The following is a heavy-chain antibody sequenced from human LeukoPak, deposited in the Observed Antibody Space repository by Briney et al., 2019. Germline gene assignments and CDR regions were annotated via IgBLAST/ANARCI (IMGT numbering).Heavy chain of an antibody. CDR2: ISGSGGST. D-gene: IGHD6-13*01. CDR3: AKGRDSSSWYSYYFDY. Sequence: GSLRLSCAASGFTFSSYAMSWVRQAPGKGLEWVSAISGSGGSTYYADSVKGRFTISRDNSKNTLYLQMNSLRAEDTAVYYCAKGRDSSSWYSYYFDYWGQGTLVTVSS. V-gene: IGHV3-23*01. CDR1: GFTFSSYA. J-gene: IGHJ4*02.